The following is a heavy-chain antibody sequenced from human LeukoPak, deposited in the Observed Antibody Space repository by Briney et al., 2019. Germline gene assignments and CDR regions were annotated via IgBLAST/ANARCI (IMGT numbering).Heavy chain of an antibody. CDR3: ARVPREYCSGGSCYSEWFDP. D-gene: IGHD2-15*01. V-gene: IGHV4-31*11. CDR1: GGSISSGGYS. Sequence: SQTLSLTCAVSGGSISSGGYSWSWIRQHPGKGLEWIGYIYYSGSTYYNPSLKSRVTISVDTSKNQFSLKLSSVTAADTAVYYCARVPREYCSGGSCYSEWFDPWGQGTLVTVSS. CDR2: IYYSGST. J-gene: IGHJ5*02.